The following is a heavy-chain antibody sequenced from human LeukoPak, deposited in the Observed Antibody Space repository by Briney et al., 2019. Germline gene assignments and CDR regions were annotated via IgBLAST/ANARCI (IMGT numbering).Heavy chain of an antibody. CDR1: GFTFSSYW. J-gene: IGHJ6*02. CDR3: ASPYGSGSYSIYYYYGMDA. CDR2: INSDGSST. D-gene: IGHD3-10*01. Sequence: PGGSLRLSCAASGFTFSSYWMHWVRQAPGKGLVWVSRINSDGSSTSYADSVKGRFTISRDNAKNTLYLQMNSLRAEDTAVYYCASPYGSGSYSIYYYYGMDAWGQGTTVTVSS. V-gene: IGHV3-74*01.